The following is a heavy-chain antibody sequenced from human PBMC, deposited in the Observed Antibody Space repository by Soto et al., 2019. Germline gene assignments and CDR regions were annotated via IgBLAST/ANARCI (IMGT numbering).Heavy chain of an antibody. Sequence: GASVKVSCKASGFTFSNSAIQWMRQARGERLEWIGWIVVGSGNTNYAQKIQERVTIIRDMSTSTSYMELSSLTSEDTAVYYCVLCTTPSCYAKFDYRGQGTLVTVSS. CDR2: IVVGSGNT. V-gene: IGHV1-58*02. D-gene: IGHD2-2*01. CDR1: GFTFSNSA. J-gene: IGHJ4*02. CDR3: VLCTTPSCYAKFDY.